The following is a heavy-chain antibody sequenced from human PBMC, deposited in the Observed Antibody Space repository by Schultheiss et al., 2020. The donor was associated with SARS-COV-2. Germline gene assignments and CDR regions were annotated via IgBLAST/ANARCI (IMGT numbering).Heavy chain of an antibody. J-gene: IGHJ3*02. CDR2: ISGSGGST. Sequence: GGSLRLSCAASGFTFSSYAMSWVRQAPGKGLEWISAISGSGGSTYYADFVKGRFTISRDNSKNTLYLQMNSLRAEDTAVYYCAKEGGDIVVVPAAIPRKWLDLDAIDIWGQGTMVTVSS. CDR3: AKEGGDIVVVPAAIPRKWLDLDAIDI. V-gene: IGHV3-23*01. CDR1: GFTFSSYA. D-gene: IGHD2-2*02.